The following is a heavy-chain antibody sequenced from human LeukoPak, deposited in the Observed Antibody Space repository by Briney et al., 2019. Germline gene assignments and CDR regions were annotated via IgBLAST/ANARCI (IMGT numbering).Heavy chain of an antibody. Sequence: GGSLRLSCAASGFTFSSYEMNWVRQAPGKGLERVSYISRSGSTIYYADSVKGRFTISRDNAKNSLYLQMNSLRAEDTAVYYCASSLRYYYDSSGYYYIDYFDYWGQGTLVTVSS. D-gene: IGHD3-22*01. CDR1: GFTFSSYE. V-gene: IGHV3-48*03. CDR3: ASSLRYYYDSSGYYYIDYFDY. CDR2: ISRSGSTI. J-gene: IGHJ4*02.